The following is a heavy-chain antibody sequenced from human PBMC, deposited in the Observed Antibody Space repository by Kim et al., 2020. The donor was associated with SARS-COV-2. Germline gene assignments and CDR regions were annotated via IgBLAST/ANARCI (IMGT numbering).Heavy chain of an antibody. CDR2: INTNTGNP. V-gene: IGHV7-4-1*02. CDR3: ARDGDVDIVATISRPYYYYYYGMDV. CDR1: GYTFTSYA. Sequence: ASVKVSCKASGYTFTSYAMNWVRQAPGQGLEWMGWINTNTGNPTYAQGFTGRFVFSLDTSVSTAYLQISSLKAEDTAVYYCARDGDVDIVATISRPYYYYYYGMDVLGQGTTVTVSS. J-gene: IGHJ6*02. D-gene: IGHD5-12*01.